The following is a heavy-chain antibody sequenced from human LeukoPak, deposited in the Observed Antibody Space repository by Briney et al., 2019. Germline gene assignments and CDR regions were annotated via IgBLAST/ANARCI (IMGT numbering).Heavy chain of an antibody. Sequence: SETLSLTCSVPGGSINVYYWSWIRQPPGKGLEWIGYVYYTGRTKYNPSLESRVTISVDTSKTHFSLNLSSVTAADTAVYYCARLVGTPPTGLLFDTWGQGTLVTVSS. D-gene: IGHD1-14*01. CDR3: ARLVGTPPTGLLFDT. CDR2: VYYTGRT. J-gene: IGHJ4*02. CDR1: GGSINVYY. V-gene: IGHV4-59*08.